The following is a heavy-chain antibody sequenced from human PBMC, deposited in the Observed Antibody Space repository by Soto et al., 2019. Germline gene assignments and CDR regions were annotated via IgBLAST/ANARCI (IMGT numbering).Heavy chain of an antibody. CDR1: EFIFNNAW. V-gene: IGHV3-15*01. J-gene: IGHJ4*02. CDR3: AREATVTTGDY. D-gene: IGHD4-17*01. CDR2: IKRKTEGGTT. Sequence: GGSLRLSCAASEFIFNNAWMNWVRQAPGKGLEWVGHIKRKTEGGTTDYAAPVKGRFTISRDDSKNMVYLQMNSLRAEDTAVYYCAREATVTTGDYWGQGTLVTVSS.